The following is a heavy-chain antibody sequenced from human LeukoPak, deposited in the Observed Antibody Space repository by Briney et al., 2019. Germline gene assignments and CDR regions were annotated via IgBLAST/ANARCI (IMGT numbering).Heavy chain of an antibody. Sequence: SGGSLRLSCAASGFTFSSCSMNWVRQAPGKGLEWVSYISSSSNTIYYADSVKGRFTISRDNAKNSLYLQVDSLRAEDTAVYYCARVGTTGYYYCYMDVWGKGTTVTVSS. CDR1: GFTFSSCS. V-gene: IGHV3-48*04. D-gene: IGHD2/OR15-2a*01. J-gene: IGHJ6*03. CDR3: ARVGTTGYYYCYMDV. CDR2: ISSSSNTI.